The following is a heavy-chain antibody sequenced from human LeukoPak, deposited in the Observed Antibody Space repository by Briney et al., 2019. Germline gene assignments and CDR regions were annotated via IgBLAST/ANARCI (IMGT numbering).Heavy chain of an antibody. J-gene: IGHJ6*02. CDR1: GFTFSGYG. CDR2: ISYDGSNK. Sequence: GVSLRLSCAASGFTFSGYGMHWVRQAPGKGLEWVAVISYDGSNKDYGDSVKGRFTISRDNSKNTLDLQMNSLRAEDTAVYYCAKEEKWLADSYGLDVWGQGTTVTVSS. V-gene: IGHV3-30*18. CDR3: AKEEKWLADSYGLDV. D-gene: IGHD6-19*01.